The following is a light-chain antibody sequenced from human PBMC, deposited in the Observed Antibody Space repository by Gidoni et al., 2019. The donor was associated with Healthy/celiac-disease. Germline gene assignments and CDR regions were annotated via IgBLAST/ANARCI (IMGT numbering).Light chain of an antibody. CDR3: QSYDSSLSGSKV. V-gene: IGLV1-40*01. J-gene: IGLJ3*02. CDR2: GNT. Sequence: QSVLTQPPSVSGAPGQRVTISCTGSSSNIGAGYDVHWYKQLPGTAPRLLIYGNTNRPSGVPDLFSGSKSGTSASLVITGLQAEDEADYYCQSYDSSLSGSKVFGGGTKLTVL. CDR1: SSNIGAGYD.